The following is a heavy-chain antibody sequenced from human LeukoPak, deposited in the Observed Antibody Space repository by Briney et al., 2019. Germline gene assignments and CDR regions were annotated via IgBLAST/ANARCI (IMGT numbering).Heavy chain of an antibody. Sequence: GGSLRLSCAASGFTLTGHTMTWFRQAAGKGLEWVSLIGGRDYRTYYAESVKGRFTLSRDNSKNILYLQMNSLRAEDTAVYYCAKDPNPLYDFWSGYKWGQGSLVTVSS. J-gene: IGHJ4*02. V-gene: IGHV3-23*01. CDR2: IGGRDYRT. CDR1: GFTLTGHT. D-gene: IGHD3-3*01. CDR3: AKDPNPLYDFWSGYK.